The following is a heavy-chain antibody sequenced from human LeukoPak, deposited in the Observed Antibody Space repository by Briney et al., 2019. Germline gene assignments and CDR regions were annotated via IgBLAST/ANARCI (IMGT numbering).Heavy chain of an antibody. Sequence: SETLSLTCTVSGGSISSYYWSWIRQPPGKGLEWIGYIYYSGSTNYNPSLKSRVTISVDTSKNQFSLKLSSVTAADTAVYYCARVGVGGLTVDYWGQGTLVTVSS. V-gene: IGHV4-59*01. CDR2: IYYSGST. CDR3: ARVGVGGLTVDY. CDR1: GGSISSYY. D-gene: IGHD2-8*01. J-gene: IGHJ4*02.